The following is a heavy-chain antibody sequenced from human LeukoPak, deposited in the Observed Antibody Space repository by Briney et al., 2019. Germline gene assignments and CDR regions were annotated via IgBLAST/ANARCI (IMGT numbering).Heavy chain of an antibody. CDR3: ARVSVGRYYFDN. J-gene: IGHJ4*02. Sequence: GGSLRLSCAASGFTFSSYWMHWVRQAPGKGLVWVSRINPDGSTTSYADSVKGRFTISRDSAKNTLYLQMNSLRAEDTAVYYCARVSVGRYYFDNWGQGTPVTVS. D-gene: IGHD3-22*01. CDR1: GFTFSSYW. V-gene: IGHV3-74*01. CDR2: INPDGSTT.